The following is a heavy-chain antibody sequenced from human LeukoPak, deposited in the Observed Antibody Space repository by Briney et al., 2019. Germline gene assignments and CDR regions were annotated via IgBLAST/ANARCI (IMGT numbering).Heavy chain of an antibody. J-gene: IGHJ4*02. CDR3: ARAGGLRIAVAPIDC. CDR1: GFTFSSYA. CDR2: IYSGGGT. V-gene: IGHV3-53*01. D-gene: IGHD6-19*01. Sequence: SGGSLRLSCAASGFTFSSYAMSWVRQAPGKGLEWVSLIYSGGGTYYADSVKGRFTISRDNSKNTLYLQMNSLRAEDTAVYYCARAGGLRIAVAPIDCWGQGALVTVSS.